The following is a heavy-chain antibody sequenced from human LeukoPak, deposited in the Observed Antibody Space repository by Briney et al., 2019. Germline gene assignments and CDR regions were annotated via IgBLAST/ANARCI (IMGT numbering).Heavy chain of an antibody. CDR1: GGSISSSSYY. J-gene: IGHJ4*02. D-gene: IGHD6-13*01. V-gene: IGHV4-39*01. CDR2: IYYSGST. CDR3: ARLEQQLVFDY. Sequence: TSETLSLTCTVSGGSISSSSYYWGWIRQPPGKGLEWIGSIYYSGSTYYNPSLESRVTISVDTSKNQFSLKLSSVTAADTAVYYCARLEQQLVFDYWGQGTLVTVSS.